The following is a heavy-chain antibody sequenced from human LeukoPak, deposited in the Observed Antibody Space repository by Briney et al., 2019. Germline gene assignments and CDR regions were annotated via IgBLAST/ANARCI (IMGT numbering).Heavy chain of an antibody. CDR2: ISSSSSYI. Sequence: GGSLRLSCAASGFTFSSYSMNWVRQAPGKGLEWVSSISSSSSYIYYADSVKGRFTISRDNAKNSLYLQMNSLRAEDTAVYYCASFDCSGGSCPDWGQGTLVTVPS. J-gene: IGHJ4*02. V-gene: IGHV3-21*01. CDR1: GFTFSSYS. CDR3: ASFDCSGGSCPD. D-gene: IGHD2-15*01.